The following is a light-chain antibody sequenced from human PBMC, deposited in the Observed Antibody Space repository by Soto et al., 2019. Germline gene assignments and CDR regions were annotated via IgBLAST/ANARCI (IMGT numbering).Light chain of an antibody. J-gene: IGKJ5*01. CDR1: QSVSSNF. Sequence: EIVLTQSPGTLSLSPGERVTLSCRASQSVSSNFLAWYQQKPGRAPRLLIYGASSRATGIPDRFIGSGSGTDFTLIISRLEPEDFAVYYCQQYGNSPITFGQGTRLDIK. V-gene: IGKV3-20*01. CDR3: QQYGNSPIT. CDR2: GAS.